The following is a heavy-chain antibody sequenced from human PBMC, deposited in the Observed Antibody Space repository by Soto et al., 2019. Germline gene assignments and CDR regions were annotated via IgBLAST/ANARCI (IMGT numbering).Heavy chain of an antibody. J-gene: IGHJ6*02. CDR2: INPNSGNT. D-gene: IGHD2-15*01. V-gene: IGHV1-8*01. CDR1: SYTFTSYD. CDR3: ARAVVVVAAHYGMDV. Sequence: SVKVSCKASSYTFTSYDINWGRQATVQGLEWMGWINPNSGNTGYAQKFQGRVTMTRNTSISTAYMELSSLRSEDTAVYYCARAVVVVAAHYGMDVWGQGTKVTVSS.